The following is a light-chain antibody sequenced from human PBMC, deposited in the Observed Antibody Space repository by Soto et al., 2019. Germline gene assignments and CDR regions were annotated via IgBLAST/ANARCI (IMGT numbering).Light chain of an antibody. J-gene: IGKJ3*01. CDR1: QSVTSSY. CDR3: HQYGNAPGLVP. Sequence: EIVLTQSPGTLSLSPGERATLSCRASQSVTSSYLAWYQQKPGQAPRLLIYGASSRATGIPDRFSGSGSGTDFTLTIIRLEHEDLAGYYCHQYGNAPGLVPFGPGTKVDV. CDR2: GAS. V-gene: IGKV3-20*01.